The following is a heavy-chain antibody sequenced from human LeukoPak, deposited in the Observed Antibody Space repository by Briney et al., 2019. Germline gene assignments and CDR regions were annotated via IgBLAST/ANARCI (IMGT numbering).Heavy chain of an antibody. CDR1: GFSFSSHW. CDR2: ISDDGSYT. D-gene: IGHD2-21*01. J-gene: IGHJ4*02. CDR3: ASFGISWRSSY. Sequence: GGSLRLSCAASGFSFSSHWVHWVRHAPGKGLVWVSRISDDGSYTSNVDSVKGRFTISRDNVNNMLYLHMNSLRAEDTAVYYCASFGISWRSSYWGRGTLVTASS. V-gene: IGHV3-74*01.